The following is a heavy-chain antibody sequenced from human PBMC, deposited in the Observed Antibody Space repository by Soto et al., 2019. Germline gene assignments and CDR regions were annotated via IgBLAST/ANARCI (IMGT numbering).Heavy chain of an antibody. D-gene: IGHD2-2*01. J-gene: IGHJ3*02. CDR1: GYTFTSYG. CDR2: ISAYNGNT. Sequence: GASVKVSCKASGYTFTSYGISWVRQAPGQGLEWMGWISAYNGNTNYAQKLQGRVTMTTDTSTSTAYMELRSLRSDDTAVYYCARARLGYCSSTSCYPPHDAFDIWGQGTMVTVS. V-gene: IGHV1-18*01. CDR3: ARARLGYCSSTSCYPPHDAFDI.